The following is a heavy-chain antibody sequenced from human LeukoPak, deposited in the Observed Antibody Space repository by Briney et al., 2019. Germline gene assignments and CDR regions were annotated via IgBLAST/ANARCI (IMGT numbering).Heavy chain of an antibody. Sequence: SETLRLTCSVSGSSFSSYYWSWIRQPPGKGLEWIGYVYYTGATNYNPSLKSRVSISVDTSKNQFSLKLSSVTAADTAVYYCARAPDGYNYNYGMDVWGQGTTVTVSS. CDR2: VYYTGAT. V-gene: IGHV4-59*01. CDR1: GSSFSSYY. D-gene: IGHD5-24*01. CDR3: ARAPDGYNYNYGMDV. J-gene: IGHJ6*02.